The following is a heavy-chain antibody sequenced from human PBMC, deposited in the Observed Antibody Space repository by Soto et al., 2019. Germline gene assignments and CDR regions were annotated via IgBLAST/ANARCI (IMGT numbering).Heavy chain of an antibody. V-gene: IGHV3-48*04. CDR1: GLDFGGYP. CDR2: IGAGGVPI. CDR3: ATEPCAY. J-gene: IGHJ4*02. Sequence: EVQLVESGGGVMQPGGSLRLSCAASGLDFGGYPMNWVRQAPGKGLEWVSYIGAGGVPIYYADSVRGRFAMSRDNANHSVFIQMDSLRAEDTAQYFCATEPCAYWGRGALVTVSS.